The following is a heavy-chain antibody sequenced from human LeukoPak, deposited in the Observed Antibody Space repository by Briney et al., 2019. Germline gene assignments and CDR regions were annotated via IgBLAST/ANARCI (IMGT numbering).Heavy chain of an antibody. CDR1: GFTVSSSY. D-gene: IGHD2-15*01. Sequence: GGSLRLSCAASGFTVSSSYMSWVRQAPGKGLEWISVIYSSGTTYYADSVKGRFTTSRDNSKNTLFLQMNSLRAEDTAVYYCARDAGFRGTPDHWGQGTLVTVSS. J-gene: IGHJ4*02. CDR2: IYSSGTT. V-gene: IGHV3-66*01. CDR3: ARDAGFRGTPDH.